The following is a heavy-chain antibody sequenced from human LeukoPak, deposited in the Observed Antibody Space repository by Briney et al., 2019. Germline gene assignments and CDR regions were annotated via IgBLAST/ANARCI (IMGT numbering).Heavy chain of an antibody. J-gene: IGHJ4*02. CDR3: AKTGGGQWFTFSCLDY. D-gene: IGHD3-22*01. Sequence: GGSLRLSCAASGFTFSSYHINWVRQAPGKGLEWVAFIRYDGSNKYYADSVKGRFTISRDNSKNTLYLQMNSLRAEDTAVYYCAKTGGGQWFTFSCLDYWGQGTLVTVSS. V-gene: IGHV3-30*02. CDR2: IRYDGSNK. CDR1: GFTFSSYH.